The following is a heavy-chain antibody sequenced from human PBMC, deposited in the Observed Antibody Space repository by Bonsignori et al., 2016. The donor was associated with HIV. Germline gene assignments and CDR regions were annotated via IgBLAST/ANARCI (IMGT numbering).Heavy chain of an antibody. D-gene: IGHD2-2*01. CDR2: IYSGGST. CDR3: ARYCSSTSCPSGAFDI. Sequence: VRQAPGKGLEWVSVIYSGGSTYYADSVKGRFTISRDNSKNTLYLQMNSLRAEDTAVYYCARYCSSTSCPSGAFDIWGQGTMVTVSS. V-gene: IGHV3-53*01. J-gene: IGHJ3*02.